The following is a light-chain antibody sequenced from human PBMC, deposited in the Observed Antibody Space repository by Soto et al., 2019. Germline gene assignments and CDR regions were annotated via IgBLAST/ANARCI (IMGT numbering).Light chain of an antibody. CDR1: ETVSTN. J-gene: IGKJ1*01. V-gene: IGKV3-15*01. CDR2: DVS. CDR3: HHYGRSLWT. Sequence: ETVLTQSPATLSVSPGERAALSCRASETVSTNLAWYQQRPGQAPRLLIYDVSTGATGIPARFSGRRSGTEFTLTITRLEPEDSAFYYCHHYGRSLWTFGQGTKVDNK.